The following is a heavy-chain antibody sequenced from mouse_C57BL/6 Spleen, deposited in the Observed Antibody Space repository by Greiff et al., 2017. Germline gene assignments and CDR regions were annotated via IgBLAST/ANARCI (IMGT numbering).Heavy chain of an antibody. J-gene: IGHJ3*01. Sequence: EVKLQESGAELVRPGASVKLSCTASGFNIKDDYMHWVKQRPEQGLEWIGWIDPENGDTEYASKFQGKATITADTSSNTAYLQLSSLTSEDTAVYYCSYPHYYGSSPWFAYWGQGTLVTVSA. CDR1: GFNIKDDY. CDR3: SYPHYYGSSPWFAY. V-gene: IGHV14-4*01. CDR2: IDPENGDT. D-gene: IGHD1-1*01.